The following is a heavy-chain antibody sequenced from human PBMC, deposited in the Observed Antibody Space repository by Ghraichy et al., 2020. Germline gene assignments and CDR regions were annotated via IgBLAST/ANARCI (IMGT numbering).Heavy chain of an antibody. V-gene: IGHV3-23*01. CDR1: GFTFSSYA. CDR3: AKDGLTGEYNYGWGYFDY. J-gene: IGHJ4*02. D-gene: IGHD3-10*01. Sequence: GESLNISCAASGFTFSSYAMSWVRQAPGKGLEWVSGISASGGSTPDADSVKGRFTISRDNSKNTLYLQMNSLRAEDTAVYYCAKDGLTGEYNYGWGYFDYWGQGTLVTVSS. CDR2: ISASGGST.